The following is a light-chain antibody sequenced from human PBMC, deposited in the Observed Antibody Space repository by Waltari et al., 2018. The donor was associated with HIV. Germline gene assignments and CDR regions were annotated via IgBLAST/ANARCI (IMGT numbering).Light chain of an antibody. CDR3: QQNYTIEST. CDR2: WAS. Sequence: DIVMTQSPDSLPVSLGERATMNCRSSRTVYFNSNNQNYLAWYQQKPGQSPKVLIYWASTRASGVPGRFSGSGSGTDFNLTISSLQADDVAVYYCQQNYTIESTFGGGTKVEIK. J-gene: IGKJ4*01. CDR1: RTVYFNSNNQNY. V-gene: IGKV4-1*01.